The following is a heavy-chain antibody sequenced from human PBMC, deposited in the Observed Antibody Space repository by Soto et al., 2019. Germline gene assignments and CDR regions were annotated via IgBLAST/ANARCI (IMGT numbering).Heavy chain of an antibody. CDR1: GYTFTSYA. CDR2: INAGNGNT. D-gene: IGHD2-15*01. CDR3: ARELPPLSWFDP. Sequence: QVPLVQSGAEVKKPGASVKVSCKASGYTFTSYAMHWVRQAPGQRLERMGWINAGNGNTKYSQKFQGRVTITRDTSASTAYMELSSLRSEDTAVYYCARELPPLSWFDPWGQGSLVTVSS. V-gene: IGHV1-3*01. J-gene: IGHJ5*02.